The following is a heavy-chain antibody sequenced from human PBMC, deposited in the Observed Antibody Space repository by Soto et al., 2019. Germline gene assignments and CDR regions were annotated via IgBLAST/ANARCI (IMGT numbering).Heavy chain of an antibody. Sequence: QVQLVESGGGVVQPGRSLRLSCAASGFTFSSYGMHWVRQAPGKGLEWVAVISYDGSNKYYADSVKGRFTISRDNSKNTLYLQMNSLRAEDTAVYYCAKDLGMGGEDYYYYYGMDVWGQGTTVTVSS. V-gene: IGHV3-30*18. J-gene: IGHJ6*02. CDR1: GFTFSSYG. CDR3: AKDLGMGGEDYYYYYGMDV. CDR2: ISYDGSNK. D-gene: IGHD6-25*01.